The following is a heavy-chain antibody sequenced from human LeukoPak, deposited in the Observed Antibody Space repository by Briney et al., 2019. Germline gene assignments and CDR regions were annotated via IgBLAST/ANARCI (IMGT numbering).Heavy chain of an antibody. Sequence: TGGSLRLSCATSGFTFSTSAMSWVRQAPGKGLEWVSTISGGGTNTYYADSVKGRFTISRDNSKNTLFLLMNSLRAEDTAVYYCAKKNLRFLEWPDAFDIWGQGTMVTVSS. J-gene: IGHJ3*02. D-gene: IGHD3-3*01. CDR3: AKKNLRFLEWPDAFDI. V-gene: IGHV3-23*01. CDR1: GFTFSTSA. CDR2: ISGGGTNT.